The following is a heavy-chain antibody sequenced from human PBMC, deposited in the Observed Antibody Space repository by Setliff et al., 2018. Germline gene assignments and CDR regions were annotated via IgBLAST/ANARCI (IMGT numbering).Heavy chain of an antibody. Sequence: SETLSLTCAVYGGSFSGYYWNWIRQAPGKGLEWIGEINHRGTTSYTPSLKGRVTISVDTSQNQFSLKLSSVTAADTAAYYCASHPRVTIFGVVAFDYWGQGILVTVSS. D-gene: IGHD3-3*01. J-gene: IGHJ4*02. CDR3: ASHPRVTIFGVVAFDY. CDR1: GGSFSGYY. CDR2: INHRGTT. V-gene: IGHV4-34*01.